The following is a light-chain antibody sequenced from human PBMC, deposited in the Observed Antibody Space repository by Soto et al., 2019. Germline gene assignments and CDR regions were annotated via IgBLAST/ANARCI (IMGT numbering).Light chain of an antibody. V-gene: IGLV2-11*01. CDR3: CSYAGGYTYV. Sequence: QSALTQPRSVSGSPGQSVTISCAGTTSDVGGYNYVSWYQQHPGKAPKVRIYDVSKRPSGVPDRFSGSKSGNTASLTISGLQAEDEADYYCCSYAGGYTYVFGTGTKVTVL. J-gene: IGLJ1*01. CDR1: TSDVGGYNY. CDR2: DVS.